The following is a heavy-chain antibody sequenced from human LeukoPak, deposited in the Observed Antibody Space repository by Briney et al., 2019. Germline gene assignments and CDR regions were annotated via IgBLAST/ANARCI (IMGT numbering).Heavy chain of an antibody. CDR1: GGTFSSYA. CDR3: ARLEQQQLATPDY. D-gene: IGHD6-13*01. V-gene: IGHV1-69*13. CDR2: IIPIFGTA. J-gene: IGHJ4*02. Sequence: SVKVSCKASGGTFSSYAISWVRQAPGQGLEWMGGIIPIFGTANYAQKFQGRVTITADESTSTAYMELSSLRSEDTAVYYCARLEQQQLATPDYWGQGTLVTVSS.